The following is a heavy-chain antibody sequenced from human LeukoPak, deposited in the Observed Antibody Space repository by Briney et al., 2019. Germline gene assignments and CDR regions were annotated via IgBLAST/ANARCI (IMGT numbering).Heavy chain of an antibody. Sequence: GGSLRLSCAASGFTFSSYGMTWVRQAPGKGLEWVANIKQDGSEKYYADSVKGRFTISRDNSKNTLYLQMNTLRAEDTAVYYCAKGVKHIVVVTAQHYFDYWGQGTLVTVSS. CDR1: GFTFSSYG. CDR3: AKGVKHIVVVTAQHYFDY. CDR2: IKQDGSEK. D-gene: IGHD2-21*02. V-gene: IGHV3-7*01. J-gene: IGHJ4*02.